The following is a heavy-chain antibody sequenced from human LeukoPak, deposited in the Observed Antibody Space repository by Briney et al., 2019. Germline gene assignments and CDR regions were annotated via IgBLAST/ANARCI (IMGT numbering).Heavy chain of an antibody. CDR1: GGSYSGYY. Sequence: SETLSLTCAGYGGSYSGYYWSWIRQPPGKGLEWIGEINHSGSTNYNPSLKSRVTISVDTSKNQFSLKLSSVAAADTAVYYCASGGLKNPPWGYDILTGYYKSASLAKFDYWGQGTLVTVSS. D-gene: IGHD3-9*01. J-gene: IGHJ4*02. CDR2: INHSGST. CDR3: ASGGLKNPPWGYDILTGYYKSASLAKFDY. V-gene: IGHV4-34*01.